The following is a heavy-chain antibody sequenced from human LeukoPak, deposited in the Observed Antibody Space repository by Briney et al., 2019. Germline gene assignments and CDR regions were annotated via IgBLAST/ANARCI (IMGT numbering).Heavy chain of an antibody. CDR2: ISGSGGST. Sequence: GGSLRLSCAAAGFTFSSYAMSWVRQAPGKGLEWVSAISGSGGSTYYADSVKGRFTISRDNSKNTLYLQMNSLRAEDTAVYYCAKRRFGELEFDYWGQGTLVTVSS. J-gene: IGHJ4*02. CDR3: AKRRFGELEFDY. D-gene: IGHD3-10*01. V-gene: IGHV3-23*01. CDR1: GFTFSSYA.